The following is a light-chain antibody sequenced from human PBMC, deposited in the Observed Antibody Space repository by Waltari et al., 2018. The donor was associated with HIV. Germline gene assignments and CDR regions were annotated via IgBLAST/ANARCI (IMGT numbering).Light chain of an antibody. CDR3: HEYNRWPFT. CDR2: DTS. CDR1: QSVAFN. V-gene: IGKV3-15*01. J-gene: IGKJ3*01. Sequence: EAVMTQSPATLSVSPGERATLSCKASQSVAFNLAWYQQKPGQAPRFLIYDTSTRATRVPARFSGSGSGTEFTLTISNLQSEDFAIYYCHEYNRWPFTFGPGTKVEIK.